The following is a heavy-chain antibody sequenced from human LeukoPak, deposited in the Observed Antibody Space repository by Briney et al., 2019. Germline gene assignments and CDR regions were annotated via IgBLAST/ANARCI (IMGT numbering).Heavy chain of an antibody. J-gene: IGHJ6*03. CDR1: GFTFDDYG. CDR3: ASRSSSSWYYYYYYMDV. V-gene: IGHV3-7*01. Sequence: PGGSLRLSCAASGFTFDDYGMSWVRQAPGKGLEWVANIKKDGSDKYYVDSVKGRFTISRDNAKNSLYLQMNSLRAEDTAVYYCASRSSSSWYYYYYYMDVWGKGTTVTVSS. D-gene: IGHD6-13*01. CDR2: IKKDGSDK.